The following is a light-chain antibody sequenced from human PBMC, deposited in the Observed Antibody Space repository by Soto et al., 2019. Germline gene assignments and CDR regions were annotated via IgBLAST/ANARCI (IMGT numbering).Light chain of an antibody. J-gene: IGKJ1*01. CDR1: PSVTSN. CDR3: HQYGDSPQT. CDR2: GAS. V-gene: IGKV3-20*01. Sequence: EIVLTQSPATLSLSPGERATLSCRASPSVTSNLAWYQQKAGRAPRLLIYGASNRATGIPDRFSGSGSGTDFTLIISRLEPEDFAVYFCHQYGDSPQTFGQGTKVDIK.